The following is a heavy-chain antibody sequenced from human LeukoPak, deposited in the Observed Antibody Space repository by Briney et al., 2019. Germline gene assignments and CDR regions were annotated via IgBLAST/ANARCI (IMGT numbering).Heavy chain of an antibody. V-gene: IGHV3-33*01. D-gene: IGHD3-9*01. CDR1: GFTFSSYG. CDR3: ARGGDYDILPGFRYYYGMDV. CDR2: IWYDGSNK. Sequence: GGSLRLSCAASGFTFSSYGMHWVRQAPGKGLEWVAVIWYDGSNKYYADSVKGRFTISRDNSKNTLYLQMNSLRAEDRAVYYCARGGDYDILPGFRYYYGMDVWGQGTTVTVSS. J-gene: IGHJ6*02.